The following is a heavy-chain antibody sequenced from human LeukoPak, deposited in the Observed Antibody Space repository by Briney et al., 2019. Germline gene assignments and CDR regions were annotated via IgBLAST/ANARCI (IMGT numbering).Heavy chain of an antibody. Sequence: SETLSLTCTVSGGSISSYCWSWIRQPPGKGLEWIGYIYYSGSTNYNPSLKSRVTISVDTSKNQFSLKLSSVTAADTAVYYCARVRRDGYNSPDYWGQGTLVTVSS. V-gene: IGHV4-59*01. CDR2: IYYSGST. J-gene: IGHJ4*02. CDR3: ARVRRDGYNSPDY. D-gene: IGHD5-24*01. CDR1: GGSISSYC.